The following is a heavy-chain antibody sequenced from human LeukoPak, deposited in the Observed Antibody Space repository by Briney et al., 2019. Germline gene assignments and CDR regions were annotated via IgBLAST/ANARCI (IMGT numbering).Heavy chain of an antibody. J-gene: IGHJ3*02. CDR3: AKDANTRHFYHDSSGFYLGDAFDI. V-gene: IGHV3-23*01. CDR1: GFTFSSYA. CDR2: ITGGGDKT. D-gene: IGHD3-22*01. Sequence: LPGGSLRLSCAASGFTFSSYAMSWVRQAPGKGLEWVSVITGGGDKTYYADSVKGRFTVSRDNSKNTLYLQMNSLRAEDTALYYCAKDANTRHFYHDSSGFYLGDAFDIWGQGTMVTVSS.